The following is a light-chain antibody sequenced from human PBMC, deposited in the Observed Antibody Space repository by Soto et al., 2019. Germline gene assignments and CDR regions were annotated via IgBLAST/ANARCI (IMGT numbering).Light chain of an antibody. CDR3: QQCGGSPYT. J-gene: IGKJ2*01. V-gene: IGKV3-20*01. Sequence: EIVLTQSPGTLSLSPGERATLSCRASQSVSSSYLAWYQQKPGQAPSLLIYGASSRATGIPDRFSGSGSGKDFTRTISRLEPEDFAVYYCQQCGGSPYTFGQGTKLEIK. CDR1: QSVSSSY. CDR2: GAS.